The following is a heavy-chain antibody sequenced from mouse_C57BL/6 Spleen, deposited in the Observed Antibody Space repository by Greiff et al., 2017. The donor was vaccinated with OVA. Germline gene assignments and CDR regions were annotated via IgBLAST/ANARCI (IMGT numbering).Heavy chain of an antibody. CDR3: ARGGSNYEGFAY. CDR1: GFTFSSYA. Sequence: EVKLVESGGGLVKPGGSLKLSCAASGFTFSSYAMSWVRQTPEKRLEWVATISDGGSYTYYPDNVKGRFTISRDNAKNNLYLQMSHLKSEDTAMYYCARGGSNYEGFAYWGQGTLVTVSA. D-gene: IGHD2-5*01. J-gene: IGHJ3*01. CDR2: ISDGGSYT. V-gene: IGHV5-4*03.